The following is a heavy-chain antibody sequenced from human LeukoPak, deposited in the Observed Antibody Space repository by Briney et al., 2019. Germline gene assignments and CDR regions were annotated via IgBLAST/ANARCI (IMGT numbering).Heavy chain of an antibody. CDR3: AKHIVGGYDWIYNSDYYYAMDV. CDR2: VSSEGRNQ. J-gene: IGHJ6*02. V-gene: IGHV3-30*18. Sequence: PGGSLRLSCAASGFTFSSYAIHWVRQAPGKGLGWVATVSSEGRNQYYADPVKGRFSISRDNSQNTVYLQMNSLRPEDTAVYYCAKHIVGGYDWIYNSDYYYAMDVWGQGTTVTVSS. CDR1: GFTFSSYA. D-gene: IGHD5-12*01.